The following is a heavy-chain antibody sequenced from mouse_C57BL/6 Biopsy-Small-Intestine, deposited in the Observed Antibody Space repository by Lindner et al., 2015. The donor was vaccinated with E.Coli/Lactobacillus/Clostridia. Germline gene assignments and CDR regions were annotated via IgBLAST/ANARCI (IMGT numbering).Heavy chain of an antibody. CDR3: VRGVYYGSFHWYFDV. D-gene: IGHD1-1*01. Sequence: VQLQESGGGLVKPGGSLKLSCAASGFTFSDYGMHWVRQAPEKGLEWVAYISSGSSTIYYADTVKGRFTISRDNAKNTLFLQMTSLRSEDTAMYYCVRGVYYGSFHWYFDVWGTGTTVTVSS. V-gene: IGHV5-17*01. CDR2: ISSGSSTI. CDR1: GFTFSDYG. J-gene: IGHJ1*03.